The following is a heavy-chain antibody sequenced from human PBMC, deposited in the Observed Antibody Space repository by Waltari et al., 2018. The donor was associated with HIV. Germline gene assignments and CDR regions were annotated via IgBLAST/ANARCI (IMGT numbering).Heavy chain of an antibody. CDR3: ARRPVIPSTIRNAFDV. CDR2: IFYSGST. CDR1: GGHVSTYY. Sequence: QVKLQESGPGLVKPSETLSLNCSVSGGHVSTYYWNWIRQPPGKGLEWIGGIFYSGSTSYSPSFRSRVTMSIDTANDYFSLRLDSVTAADTALYYCARRPVIPSTIRNAFDVWSQGTMVTVSS. D-gene: IGHD2-2*01. J-gene: IGHJ3*01. V-gene: IGHV4-59*02.